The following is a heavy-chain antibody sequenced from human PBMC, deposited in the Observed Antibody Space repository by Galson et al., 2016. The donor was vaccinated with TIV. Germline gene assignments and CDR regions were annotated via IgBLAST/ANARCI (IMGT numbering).Heavy chain of an antibody. Sequence: SLRLSCAASGFTVSNYDMHWVRQAPGKGLEWVAVISYAGSNKWYADSVTGRFTISRDTSKNTLYLQMNGLRAEDLAVNYCARDGRETCEHLAHMYLDYWCLGTLVTVSS. CDR3: ARDGRETCEHLAHMYLDY. J-gene: IGHJ4*02. V-gene: IGHV3-30*04. D-gene: IGHD1-26*01. CDR1: GFTVSNYD. CDR2: ISYAGSNK.